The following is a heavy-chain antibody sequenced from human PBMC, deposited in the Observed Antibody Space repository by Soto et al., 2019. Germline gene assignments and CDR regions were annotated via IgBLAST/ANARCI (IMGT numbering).Heavy chain of an antibody. CDR1: GFTFSSYD. CDR3: ARDRYNYYHYGMDV. V-gene: IGHV3-13*01. J-gene: IGHJ6*02. D-gene: IGHD3-16*02. Sequence: PGGSLRLSCAASGFTFSSYDMHWVCQATGKGLEWVSAIGTAGDTYYPGSVKGRFTISRENAKNSLYLQMNSLRAEDTAVYYCARDRYNYYHYGMDVWGQGTTVTVSS. CDR2: IGTAGDT.